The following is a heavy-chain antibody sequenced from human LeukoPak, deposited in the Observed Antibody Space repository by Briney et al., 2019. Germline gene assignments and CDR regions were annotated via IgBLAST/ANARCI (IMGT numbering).Heavy chain of an antibody. CDR3: ARAPRLEIVVVPAAMSPPVWFFDY. V-gene: IGHV4-4*02. J-gene: IGHJ4*02. CDR1: GGSTSSSNW. Sequence: PSGTLSLTCAVSGGSTSSSNWWSWVRQPPGKGLEWIGEIYHSGSTNYNPSLKSRVTISVDKSKNQFSLKLSSVTAADTAVYYCARAPRLEIVVVPAAMSPPVWFFDYWGQGTLVTVSS. CDR2: IYHSGST. D-gene: IGHD2-2*01.